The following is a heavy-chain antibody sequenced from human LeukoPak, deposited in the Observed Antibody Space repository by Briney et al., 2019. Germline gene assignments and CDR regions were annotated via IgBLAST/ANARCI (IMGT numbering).Heavy chain of an antibody. J-gene: IGHJ4*02. D-gene: IGHD3-10*01. V-gene: IGHV4-31*03. CDR2: IYYSGST. Sequence: TLSLTCTVSGGSISSGGYSWSWIRQHPGKGLEWIGYIYYSGSTYYNPSLKSRVTISVDTSKNQFSLKLSSVTAADTAVYYCARGGTMVRGAYLFDYWGQGTLVTVSS. CDR1: GGSISSGGYS. CDR3: ARGGTMVRGAYLFDY.